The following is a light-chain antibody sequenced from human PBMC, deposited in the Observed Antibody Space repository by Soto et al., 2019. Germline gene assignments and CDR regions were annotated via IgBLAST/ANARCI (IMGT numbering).Light chain of an antibody. J-gene: IGKJ1*01. CDR3: QKYSGAPT. CDR1: QSISTR. Sequence: DIQMTQSPSTLSASVGDRVVITCRASQSISTRLAWYQQKPGKATKLLIYQASSLESGVPSRFSGSGSGTQITLTISSLQPDDFATYSCQKYSGAPTFGQGTKVEIK. V-gene: IGKV1-5*03. CDR2: QAS.